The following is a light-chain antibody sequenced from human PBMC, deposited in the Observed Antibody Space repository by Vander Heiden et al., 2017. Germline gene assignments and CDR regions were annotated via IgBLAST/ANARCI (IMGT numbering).Light chain of an antibody. J-gene: IGKJ2*01. CDR2: DGS. V-gene: IGKV1-33*01. Sequence: DIQMTHSPSSLSASVGDRVTITCQASQDISNYLNWYQQKPGKAPKLLIYDGSNLETGVPSRSSGSGSGKDFTFTISSRQQEDIAAYYCQQHDYPPMYTFGQGTKLEIK. CDR3: QQHDYPPMYT. CDR1: QDISNY.